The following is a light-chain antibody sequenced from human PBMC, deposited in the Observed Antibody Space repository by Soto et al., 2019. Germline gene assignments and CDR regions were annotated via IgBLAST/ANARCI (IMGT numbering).Light chain of an antibody. CDR1: QSVSSN. CDR3: QQYNSWPPGT. CDR2: GAS. J-gene: IGKJ2*02. Sequence: EIVMTQSPATLSVSLGERATLSCRASQSVSSNLAWYQQKPAQAPRLLIYGASTRATGIPARFSGSGSGTEFTLTISSVQSEDFAVYYCQQYNSWPPGTFGQGTKLEI. V-gene: IGKV3D-15*01.